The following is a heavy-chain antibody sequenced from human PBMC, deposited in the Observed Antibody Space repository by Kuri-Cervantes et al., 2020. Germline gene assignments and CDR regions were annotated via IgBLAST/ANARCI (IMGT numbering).Heavy chain of an antibody. CDR1: GFMFSNHG. Sequence: GGSLRLSCAVSGFMFSNHGMSWVRQAPGKGLDWVSSISDSGGRTYYADSVKGRFTISRDNSKNTLYLQMNSLRAEDTAVYYCARNMAGRGGWNGCFQHWGQGTLVTVSS. CDR2: ISDSGGRT. CDR3: ARNMAGRGGWNGCFQH. V-gene: IGHV3-23*01. J-gene: IGHJ1*01. D-gene: IGHD6-19*01.